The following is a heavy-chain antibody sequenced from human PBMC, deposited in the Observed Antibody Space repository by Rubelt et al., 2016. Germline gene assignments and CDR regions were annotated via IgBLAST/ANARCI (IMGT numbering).Heavy chain of an antibody. CDR3: ARDGGPYYYYGMDV. J-gene: IGHJ6*02. CDR1: GGSFSGYY. V-gene: IGHV4-34*01. CDR2: INHSGST. Sequence: QVQLQQWGAGLLKPSETLSLTCAVYGGSFSGYYWSWIRQPPGKGLEWIGEINHSGSTNYNPSLKMRVTISVDTSKNQFSLKLSSVTAADTAVYYCARDGGPYYYYGMDVWGQGTTVTVSS. D-gene: IGHD3-16*01.